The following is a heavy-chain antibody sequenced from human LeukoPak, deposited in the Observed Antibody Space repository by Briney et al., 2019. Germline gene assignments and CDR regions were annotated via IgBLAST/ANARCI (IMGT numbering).Heavy chain of an antibody. CDR1: GGSISIYY. D-gene: IGHD3-22*01. Sequence: PSETLSLTCTVSGGSISIYYWNWIRQPPGKGLEWIGYVYNSGSTDYNPSLKSRVTISVDTSKNQFSLMLSSVTAADTAVYYCARGYDSSAYYPFNYWGQGTLVTVSS. V-gene: IGHV4-59*01. J-gene: IGHJ4*02. CDR3: ARGYDSSAYYPFNY. CDR2: VYNSGST.